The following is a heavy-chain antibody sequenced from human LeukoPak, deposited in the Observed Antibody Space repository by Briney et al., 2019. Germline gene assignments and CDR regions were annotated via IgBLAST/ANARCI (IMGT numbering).Heavy chain of an antibody. V-gene: IGHV4-38-2*01. CDR2: IYHSGST. CDR3: ARCGSGNYFDY. D-gene: IGHD3-10*01. CDR1: GYSISSGYY. Sequence: SETLSLTCAVSGYSISSGYYWGWIRQPPGKGLEWIGSIYHSGSTHYNSSLKSRVTISVDTSKSQFSLKLSSVTAAGTAVYFCARCGSGNYFDYWGQGTLVTVSS. J-gene: IGHJ4*02.